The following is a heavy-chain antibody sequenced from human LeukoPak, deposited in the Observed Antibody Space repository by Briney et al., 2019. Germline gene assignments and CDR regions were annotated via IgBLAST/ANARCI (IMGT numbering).Heavy chain of an antibody. CDR2: IYYSGST. CDR3: ARLPYYYDSSGYPDADYMDV. J-gene: IGHJ6*03. CDR1: GGSISSYY. D-gene: IGHD3-22*01. Sequence: PSETLSLTCTVSGGSISSYYWSWIRQPPGKGLEWIGYIYYSGSTNYNPSLKSRVTISVDTSKNQFSLKLSSVTAADTAVYYCARLPYYYDSSGYPDADYMDVWGKGTTVTVSS. V-gene: IGHV4-59*01.